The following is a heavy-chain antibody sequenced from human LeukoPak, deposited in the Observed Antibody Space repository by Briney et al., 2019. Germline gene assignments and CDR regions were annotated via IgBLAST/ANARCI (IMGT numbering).Heavy chain of an antibody. CDR3: ASGGSYSDAFDI. D-gene: IGHD1-26*01. CDR1: GGSISSYY. V-gene: IGHV4-4*09. J-gene: IGHJ3*02. CDR2: IYTSGST. Sequence: SETLSLTCTVSGGSISSYYWSWIRQPPGKGLEWIGYIYTSGSTNYNPSLKSRVTISVDTSKTQFSLKLSSVTAADTAVYYCASGGSYSDAFDIWGQGTMVTVSS.